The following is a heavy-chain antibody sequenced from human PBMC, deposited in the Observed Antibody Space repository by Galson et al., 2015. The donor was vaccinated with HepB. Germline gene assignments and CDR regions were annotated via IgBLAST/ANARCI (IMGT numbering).Heavy chain of an antibody. J-gene: IGHJ6*02. V-gene: IGHV1-69*04. D-gene: IGHD3-10*01. Sequence: SVKVSCKASGGTFSSYAISWVRQAPGQGLEWMGRIIPILGIANYAQKFQGRVTITANKSTSTAYMELSSLRSEDTAVYYCATLGNYYYGMDVWGQGTTVTVSS. CDR2: IIPILGIA. CDR1: GGTFSSYA. CDR3: ATLGNYYYGMDV.